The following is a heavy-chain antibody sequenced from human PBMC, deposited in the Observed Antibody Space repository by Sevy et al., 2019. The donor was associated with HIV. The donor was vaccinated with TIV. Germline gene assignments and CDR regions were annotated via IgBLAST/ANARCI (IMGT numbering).Heavy chain of an antibody. CDR3: TRDAGYSTAWYPSAY. CDR1: GFTFSTHA. D-gene: IGHD6-19*01. V-gene: IGHV3-30-3*01. J-gene: IGHJ4*02. Sequence: GGSLRLSCAASGFTFSTHAIHWVRQAPGKGLEWVAVMSYDGGHKYYADSVKGRFTISRDNSKNTLYLQINSLRAEDTAVYYCTRDAGYSTAWYPSAYWGQRTLVTVSS. CDR2: MSYDGGHK.